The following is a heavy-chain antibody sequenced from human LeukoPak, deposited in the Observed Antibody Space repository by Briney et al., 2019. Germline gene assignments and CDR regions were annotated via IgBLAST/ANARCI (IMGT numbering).Heavy chain of an antibody. CDR2: ISYDGSNK. Sequence: GGSLRLSCAASGFTLSSYDMHWVRQAPGKGLEWEAVISYDGSNKYYADSVKGRFTISRDNSKNTLYLQMNSLRAEDTAVYYCTAMDSYWGQGTLVTVSS. CDR1: GFTLSSYD. J-gene: IGHJ4*02. CDR3: TAMDSY. D-gene: IGHD5-18*01. V-gene: IGHV3-30*03.